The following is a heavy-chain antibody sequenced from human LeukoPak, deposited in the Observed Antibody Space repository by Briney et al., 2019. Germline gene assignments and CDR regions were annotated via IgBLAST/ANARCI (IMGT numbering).Heavy chain of an antibody. CDR1: GGSISSYY. J-gene: IGHJ3*02. Sequence: SETLSLTCTVSGGSISSYYWSWIRQPPGKGLEWIGYIYYSGSTNYNPSLKSRVTISVDTSKNQFSLKLSSVTAADTAVYYCARDRMVYCSGGSRYRYDAFDIWGQGTMVTVSS. D-gene: IGHD2-15*01. CDR3: ARDRMVYCSGGSRYRYDAFDI. CDR2: IYYSGST. V-gene: IGHV4-59*01.